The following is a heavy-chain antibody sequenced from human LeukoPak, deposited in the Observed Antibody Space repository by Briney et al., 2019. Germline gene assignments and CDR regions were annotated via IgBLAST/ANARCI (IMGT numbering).Heavy chain of an antibody. J-gene: IGHJ4*02. CDR3: ARVRYRLAETYIDY. Sequence: ASVKVSCKASGYTFTSYGISWVRQAPGQGLEWMGWINPNSGDTNYAQKFQGRVTMTRDTSISTAYMELSRLRSDDTAVYYCARVRYRLAETYIDYWGQGTLVTVSS. D-gene: IGHD3-16*01. CDR1: GYTFTSYG. V-gene: IGHV1-2*02. CDR2: INPNSGDT.